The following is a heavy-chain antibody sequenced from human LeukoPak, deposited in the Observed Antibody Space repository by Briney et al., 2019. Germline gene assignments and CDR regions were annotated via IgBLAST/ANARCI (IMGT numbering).Heavy chain of an antibody. D-gene: IGHD6-13*01. J-gene: IGHJ4*02. V-gene: IGHV4-39*07. Sequence: SETLSLTCTVSGGSISSSSYYWGWIRQPPGKGLEWIGSIYYSGSTYYNPSLKSRVTISVDTSKNQFSLKLSSVTAADTAVYYCARGVLLAAAGQGGGFDYWGQGTLVTVSS. CDR1: GGSISSSSYY. CDR2: IYYSGST. CDR3: ARGVLLAAAGQGGGFDY.